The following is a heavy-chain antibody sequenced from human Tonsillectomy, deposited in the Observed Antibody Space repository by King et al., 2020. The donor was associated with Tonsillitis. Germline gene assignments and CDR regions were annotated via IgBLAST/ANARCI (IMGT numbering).Heavy chain of an antibody. V-gene: IGHV3-7*03. CDR3: ASTWGALDI. CDR1: GFTLSSYW. Sequence: VQLVESGGGLVQPGGSLRLSCAASGFTLSSYWMSWVRQAPGKGLEWGANIKQDGSQKYYVDSVKGRFTISRDNAKNSLYLQMNSLRAEDTAVYYCASTWGALDIWGQGTMVTVSS. CDR2: IKQDGSQK. J-gene: IGHJ3*02. D-gene: IGHD3-16*01.